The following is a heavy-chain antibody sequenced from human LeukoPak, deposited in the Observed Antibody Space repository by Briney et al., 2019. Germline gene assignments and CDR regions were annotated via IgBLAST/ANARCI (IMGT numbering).Heavy chain of an antibody. CDR2: IRYDGSNK. J-gene: IGHJ3*02. V-gene: IGHV3-30*02. D-gene: IGHD2-2*01. CDR3: AKIGYCSSASCLGDTFEI. CDR1: GFIFSNYG. Sequence: GGSLRLSCAASGFIFSNYGMHWVRQAPGKGLKWVAFIRYDGSNKYYVDSVKGRFIISRDNSKNTLYLQMNSLRPDDTAVYYCAKIGYCSSASCLGDTFEIWGRGTMVTFSS.